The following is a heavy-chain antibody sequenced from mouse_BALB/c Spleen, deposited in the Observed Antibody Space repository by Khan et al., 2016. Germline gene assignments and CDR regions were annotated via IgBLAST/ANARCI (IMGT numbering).Heavy chain of an antibody. CDR1: GFDFSRYW. CDR3: ASRYCYGTRDY. J-gene: IGHJ2*01. D-gene: IGHD1-1*01. Sequence: EVKLLESGGGLVQPGGSLKLSCAASGFDFSRYWMNWVRQAPGKGLEWIGEINPDSSTINYTPSLKDKFIISRDNAKNTLYLQLSKVRSEDTALYSSASRYCYGTRDYWGQGTTLTVSS. CDR2: INPDSSTI. V-gene: IGHV4-1*02.